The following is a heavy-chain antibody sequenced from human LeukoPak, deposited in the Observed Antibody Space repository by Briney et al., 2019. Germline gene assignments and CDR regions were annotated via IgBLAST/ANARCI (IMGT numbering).Heavy chain of an antibody. J-gene: IGHJ4*02. Sequence: ASVKVSYKASGFTFTSSAVQWVRQARGQRLEWIGWIVVGSGNTDYAQKFQERVTITRDMSTSTAYMELSSLRSEDTAVYYCAADGGGYDFGYWGQGTLVTVSS. D-gene: IGHD5-12*01. CDR1: GFTFTSSA. CDR2: IVVGSGNT. CDR3: AADGGGYDFGY. V-gene: IGHV1-58*01.